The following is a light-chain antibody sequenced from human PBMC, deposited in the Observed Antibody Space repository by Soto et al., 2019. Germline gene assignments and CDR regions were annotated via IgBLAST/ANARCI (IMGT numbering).Light chain of an antibody. V-gene: IGKV1-5*03. CDR1: QSISSG. CDR3: QQYNSYSQT. J-gene: IGKJ1*01. CDR2: KAS. Sequence: DIQMTQSPSTLSASVGDRVTITFRASQSISSGLAWYQQKPGKAPKLLIYKASSLESGVPSRFSGSGSGTDFTLPISSLQPYYFETYYCQQYNSYSQTFGQGTKVEIK.